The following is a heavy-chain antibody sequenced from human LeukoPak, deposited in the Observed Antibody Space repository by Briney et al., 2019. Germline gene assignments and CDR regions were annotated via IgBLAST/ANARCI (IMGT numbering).Heavy chain of an antibody. D-gene: IGHD5-24*01. Sequence: SGGSLRLSCAASGITFTSHAMSWVRQAPGKGLEWVSLISGSGGHTYYGDSVKGRSTISRDNSKSTLYLQMNSLRAEDTAVYYCAKGGVATMRDGYNYYYYYMEVWGRGTTVTVSS. CDR3: AKGGVATMRDGYNYYYYYMEV. CDR2: ISGSGGHT. V-gene: IGHV3-23*01. J-gene: IGHJ6*03. CDR1: GITFTSHA.